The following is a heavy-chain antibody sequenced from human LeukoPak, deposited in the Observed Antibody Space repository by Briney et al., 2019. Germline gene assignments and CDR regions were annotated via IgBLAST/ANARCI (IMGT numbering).Heavy chain of an antibody. CDR3: AKDESLAYYDSSGYGDFDY. CDR2: ISGSGGST. D-gene: IGHD3-22*01. J-gene: IGHJ4*02. CDR1: GFTFSSYA. Sequence: QPGGSLRLSCAASGFTFSSYAMSWVRQAPGKGLEWVSAISGSGGSTYYADSVKGRFTISRDNSKNTLYLQMNSLRAEDTAVYYCAKDESLAYYDSSGYGDFDYWGQGTLVTVSS. V-gene: IGHV3-23*01.